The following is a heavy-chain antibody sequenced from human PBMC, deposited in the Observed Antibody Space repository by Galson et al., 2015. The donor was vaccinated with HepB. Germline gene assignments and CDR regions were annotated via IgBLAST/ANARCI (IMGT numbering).Heavy chain of an antibody. V-gene: IGHV3-30-3*01. CDR2: ISYDGSNK. Sequence: SLRLSCAASGFTFSSYAMHWVRQAPGKGLEWVAVISYDGSNKYYADSVKGRFTISRDNSKNTLYLQMNSLRAEDTAVYYCARDGSGSYYVYWGQGTLVTVSS. J-gene: IGHJ4*02. D-gene: IGHD3-10*01. CDR1: GFTFSSYA. CDR3: ARDGSGSYYVY.